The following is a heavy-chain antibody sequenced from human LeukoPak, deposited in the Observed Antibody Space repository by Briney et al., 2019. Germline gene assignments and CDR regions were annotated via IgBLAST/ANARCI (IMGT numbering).Heavy chain of an antibody. D-gene: IGHD6-13*01. V-gene: IGHV3-9*01. Sequence: PGRPLRLSCAASGFTFDDYAMHWVRQAPGKGLEWVSGISWNSGSIGYADSVKSRFTISRDNAKNSLYLQMNSLRAEDTAVYYCEAAAGTGDYWGQGTLVTVSS. CDR3: EAAAGTGDY. CDR2: ISWNSGSI. J-gene: IGHJ4*02. CDR1: GFTFDDYA.